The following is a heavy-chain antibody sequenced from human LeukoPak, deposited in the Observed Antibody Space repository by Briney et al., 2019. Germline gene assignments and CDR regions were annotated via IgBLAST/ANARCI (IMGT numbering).Heavy chain of an antibody. CDR1: GYTLTELS. CDR3: ARWYYYDRRGNSIDYGMDV. D-gene: IGHD3-22*01. CDR2: FDPEDGET. Sequence: ASVKVSCKVSGYTLTELSMHWVRQAPGKGLEWMGGFDPEDGETIYAQKFQGRVTMTEDTSTSTAYMEVRSLRSDDTAVYYCARWYYYDRRGNSIDYGMDVWGQGTTVTVS. J-gene: IGHJ6*02. V-gene: IGHV1-24*01.